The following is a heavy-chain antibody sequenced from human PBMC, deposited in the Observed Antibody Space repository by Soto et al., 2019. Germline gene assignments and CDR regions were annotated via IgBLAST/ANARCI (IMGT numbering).Heavy chain of an antibody. D-gene: IGHD3-22*01. Sequence: SQTLSLTFAISVDSLSSNIAAWDWIRQSPSRGLEWLGRTYYRSKWYNDYAVSVKSRITNNPETSKNQFSLQLNSVTPEDTAVYYCARDYYYDSSGYPNYFDYWGQGTLVTVSS. V-gene: IGHV6-1*01. CDR1: VDSLSSNIAA. CDR2: TYYRSKWYN. J-gene: IGHJ4*02. CDR3: ARDYYYDSSGYPNYFDY.